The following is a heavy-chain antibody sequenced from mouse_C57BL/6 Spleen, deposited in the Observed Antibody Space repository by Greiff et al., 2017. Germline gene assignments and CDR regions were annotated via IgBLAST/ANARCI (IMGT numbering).Heavy chain of an antibody. D-gene: IGHD1-1*01. CDR2: ISYDGSN. CDR3: AREGYYGSSFAY. CDR1: GYSITSGYY. V-gene: IGHV3-6*01. Sequence: EVKLVESGPGLVKPSQSLSLPCSVTGYSITSGYYWNWIRQFPGNKLEWMGYISYDGSNNYNPSLKNRISITRDTSKNQFFLKLNSVTTEDTATYYCAREGYYGSSFAYWGQGTLVTVSA. J-gene: IGHJ3*01.